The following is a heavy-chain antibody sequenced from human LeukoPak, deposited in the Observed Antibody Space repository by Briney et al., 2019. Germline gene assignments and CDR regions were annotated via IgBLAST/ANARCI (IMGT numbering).Heavy chain of an antibody. J-gene: IGHJ4*02. Sequence: PGGSLRLSCAASGFTFSSYAMHWVRQAPGKGLEWVAVISYDGSNKYYADSVKGRFTISRDNSKNTLYLQMNSLRAEDTAVYYCAKGGSGYYDILTGYFRPDYWGQGTLVTVSS. V-gene: IGHV3-30*04. CDR2: ISYDGSNK. CDR3: AKGGSGYYDILTGYFRPDY. D-gene: IGHD3-9*01. CDR1: GFTFSSYA.